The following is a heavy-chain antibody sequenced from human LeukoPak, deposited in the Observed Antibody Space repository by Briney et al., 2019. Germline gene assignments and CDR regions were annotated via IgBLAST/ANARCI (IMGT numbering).Heavy chain of an antibody. D-gene: IGHD3-10*01. CDR3: ARYITMVRGATSSDAFDI. Sequence: PSETLSLTCAVYGGSFSGYYWSWIRQPPGKGLEWIGEINHSGSTNYNPSLKSRVTISVDTSKNQFSLKLSSVTAADTAVYYCARYITMVRGATSSDAFDIWGQGTMVTVSS. CDR1: GGSFSGYY. CDR2: INHSGST. J-gene: IGHJ3*02. V-gene: IGHV4-34*01.